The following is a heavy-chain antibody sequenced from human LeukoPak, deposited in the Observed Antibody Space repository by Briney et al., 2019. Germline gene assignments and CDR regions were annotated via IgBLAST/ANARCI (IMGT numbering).Heavy chain of an antibody. J-gene: IGHJ3*02. Sequence: GGSLRLSCAASAFTFSSYTMNWVRQASGKGLEWVSSINSSSNYIYYADSVKGRFTISRDNAKNSLYLQMNSLRAEATAVYYCAKEGDYYGSGSHRDAFDMWGQGTMVTVSS. CDR1: AFTFSSYT. CDR2: INSSSNYI. V-gene: IGHV3-21*01. D-gene: IGHD3-10*01. CDR3: AKEGDYYGSGSHRDAFDM.